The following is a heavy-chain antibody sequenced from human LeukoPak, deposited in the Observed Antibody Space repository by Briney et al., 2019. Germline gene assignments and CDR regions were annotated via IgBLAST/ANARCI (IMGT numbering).Heavy chain of an antibody. V-gene: IGHV3-21*01. J-gene: IGHJ4*02. CDR1: GFTFSSYT. CDR2: ISSGSTNI. D-gene: IGHD4-17*01. Sequence: GGSLRLSCAASGFTFSSYTINCVRQAPGKGLEWVSSISSGSTNIYYADSVKGRFTISRDNAKNSLYLRMNSLRAEDTAVYYCARGRDSDYAFDYWGQGTLVTVSS. CDR3: ARGRDSDYAFDY.